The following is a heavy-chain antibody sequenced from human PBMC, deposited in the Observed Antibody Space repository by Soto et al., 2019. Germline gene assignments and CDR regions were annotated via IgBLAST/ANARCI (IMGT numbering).Heavy chain of an antibody. J-gene: IGHJ4*02. CDR3: ATPRGSYYGFDY. CDR1: GGSISSGDYY. V-gene: IGHV4-30-4*01. CDR2: IYYSGST. Sequence: SETLSLTCTVSGGSISSGDYYWSWIRQPPGKGLEWIGYIYYSGSTYYNPSLKSRVTISVDTSKNQFSLKLSSVTAADTAVYYCATPRGSYYGFDYWGQGTLVTVSS. D-gene: IGHD3-10*01.